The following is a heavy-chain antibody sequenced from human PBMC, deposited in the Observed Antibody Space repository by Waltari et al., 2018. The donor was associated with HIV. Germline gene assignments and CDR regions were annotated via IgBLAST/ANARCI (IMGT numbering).Heavy chain of an antibody. V-gene: IGHV1-46*01. D-gene: IGHD1-26*01. CDR3: ARVRRAVGASIDYFDY. Sequence: QVQLGQSGDEVKKPGASVKVSCMASGYTFTSFYLHWVRQAPGQGFEWMAMINPRGGSTTYAEKVKDRDTMTRDTATRTVYMELSSLTSEYTAVYYCARVRRAVGASIDYFDYWGQGSLVTVAS. CDR1: GYTFTSFY. J-gene: IGHJ4*02. CDR2: INPRGGST.